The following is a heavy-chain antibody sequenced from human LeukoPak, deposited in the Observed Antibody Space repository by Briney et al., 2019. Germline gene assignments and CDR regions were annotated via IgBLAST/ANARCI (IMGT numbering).Heavy chain of an antibody. CDR1: GFTFSSYA. CDR2: ISGSGTNT. V-gene: IGHV3-23*01. J-gene: IGHJ5*02. D-gene: IGHD2-15*01. CDR3: AKSLGIVVVVAATGWFDP. Sequence: GGSLRLSCAASGFTFSSYAMTWVRQAPGKGLEWVSGISGSGTNTYYADSVKGRFTISRDNSKNTLYLQMNSLRAEDTAVYYCAKSLGIVVVVAATGWFDPWGQGTLVTVSS.